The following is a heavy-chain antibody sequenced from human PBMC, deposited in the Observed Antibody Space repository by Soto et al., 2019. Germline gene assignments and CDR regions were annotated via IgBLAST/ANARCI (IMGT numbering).Heavy chain of an antibody. CDR1: GFTFTHHW. J-gene: IGHJ4*02. V-gene: IGHV3-7*01. D-gene: IGHD2-2*02. CDR2: IQRDGSEE. CDR3: ARDNFYTFDE. Sequence: GSLRLSCVTSGFTFTHHWMSWLRQTPGKGLEWVANIQRDGSEENYVGSVRGRFSISRDNAKNSLYLQMNGLRVEDTAIYYCARDNFYTFDEWGQGTLVTVSS.